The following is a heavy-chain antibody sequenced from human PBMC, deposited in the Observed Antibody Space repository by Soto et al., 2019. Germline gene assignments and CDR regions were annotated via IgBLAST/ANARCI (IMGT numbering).Heavy chain of an antibody. CDR2: IKSDGTST. CDR1: GFTXSSYW. Sequence: PGGSLRLSCAASGFTXSSYWMDWVRQAPGKGLVWVSRIKSDGTSTSYADSVKGRFTISRDNAKNALYLQMNSLRAEDTAVYYCARGWMGREAVPAVDYWGQGTLVTVSS. J-gene: IGHJ4*02. D-gene: IGHD6-19*01. V-gene: IGHV3-74*01. CDR3: ARGWMGREAVPAVDY.